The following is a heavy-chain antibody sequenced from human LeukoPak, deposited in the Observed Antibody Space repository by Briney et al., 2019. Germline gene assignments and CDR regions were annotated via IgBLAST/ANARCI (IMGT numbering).Heavy chain of an antibody. CDR3: ARDGKGVGESDYYYYYGMDV. CDR1: GYTFTGYY. J-gene: IGHJ6*02. Sequence: ASVKVSCKASGYTFTGYYMHWVRQAPGQGLEWMGWINPNSGGTNYAQKFQGRVTMTRDTSISTAYMELSRLRSDDTAVYYCARDGKGVGESDYYYYYGMDVWGQGTTVTVSS. V-gene: IGHV1-2*02. D-gene: IGHD2-8*01. CDR2: INPNSGGT.